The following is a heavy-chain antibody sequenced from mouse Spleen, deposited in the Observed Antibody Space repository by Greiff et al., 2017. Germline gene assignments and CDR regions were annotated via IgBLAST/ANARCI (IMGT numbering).Heavy chain of an antibody. CDR2: IDPENGDT. CDR1: GFNIKDDY. V-gene: IGHV14-4*01. J-gene: IGHJ3*01. D-gene: IGHD1-1*01. Sequence: EVQLQQSGAELVRPGASVKLSCTASGFNIKDDYMHWVKQRPEQGLEWIGWIDPENGDTEYASKFQGKATITADTSSNTAYLQLSSLTSEDTAVYYCTTIGFYYGRLAYWGQGTLVTVSA. CDR3: TTIGFYYGRLAY.